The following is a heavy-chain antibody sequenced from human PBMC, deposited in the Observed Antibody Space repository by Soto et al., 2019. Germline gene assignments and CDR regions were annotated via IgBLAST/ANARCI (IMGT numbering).Heavy chain of an antibody. Sequence: QVQLVQSGAEVKKPGSSVKVSCKASGGSFGNSAINWVRQTPGQGLEWLGGFIPVYRTLNYAQKFQGRVTMTADESTGTAYMTLSSLASDATAVYYCATGVIWIGYFTVDSWGQGTRVTVSS. V-gene: IGHV1-69*01. D-gene: IGHD3-3*01. J-gene: IGHJ4*02. CDR3: ATGVIWIGYFTVDS. CDR1: GGSFGNSA. CDR2: FIPVYRTL.